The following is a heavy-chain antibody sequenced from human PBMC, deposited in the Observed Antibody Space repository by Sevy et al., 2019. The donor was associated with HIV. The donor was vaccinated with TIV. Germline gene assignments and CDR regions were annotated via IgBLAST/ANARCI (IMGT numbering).Heavy chain of an antibody. V-gene: IGHV3-49*03. D-gene: IGHD3-3*01. CDR1: GFTFGDYA. CDR3: TRVLGTISPYYYFGMDV. CDR2: IRSKTYGGTT. Sequence: GGSLRLSCTASGFTFGDYAMSWLRQAPGKGLEWVGFIRSKTYGGTTEYAASVKGRFTISRDDSKNIAYLQMNSLKTEDTAVYYCTRVLGTISPYYYFGMDVWGQGTTVTVS. J-gene: IGHJ6*02.